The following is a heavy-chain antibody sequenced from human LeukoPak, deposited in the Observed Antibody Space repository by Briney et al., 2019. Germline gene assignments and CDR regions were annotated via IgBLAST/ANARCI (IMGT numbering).Heavy chain of an antibody. D-gene: IGHD3-16*02. Sequence: GGSLRLSCIASGFTFSRYAMSWVRQAPGKGLEWVSAISGSGGSTYYADSVKGRFTISRDSSKNTLYLQMNSLRAEDTAVYYCAKPDGLTGTGYVWGTYRSNWFDPWGQGTLVTVSS. CDR1: GFTFSRYA. V-gene: IGHV3-23*01. CDR3: AKPDGLTGTGYVWGTYRSNWFDP. J-gene: IGHJ5*02. CDR2: ISGSGGST.